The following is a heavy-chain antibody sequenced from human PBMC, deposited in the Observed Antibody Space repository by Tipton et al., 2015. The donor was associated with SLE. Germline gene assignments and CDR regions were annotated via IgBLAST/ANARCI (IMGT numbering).Heavy chain of an antibody. J-gene: IGHJ4*02. CDR3: AKVGSGWYGVDY. D-gene: IGHD6-19*01. CDR2: ISGSGGTT. CDR1: GFIFSSFP. V-gene: IGHV3-23*01. Sequence: SLRLSCAGSGFIFSSFPMSWVRQAPGKGLEWVSTISGSGGTTYVADSVKGRFTISRDNSKNTLYLQMNNLRDEDTAAYHCAKVGSGWYGVDYWGQRIMVTVSS.